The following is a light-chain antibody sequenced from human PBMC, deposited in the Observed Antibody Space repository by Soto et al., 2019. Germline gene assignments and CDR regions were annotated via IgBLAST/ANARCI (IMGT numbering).Light chain of an antibody. J-gene: IGKJ1*01. V-gene: IGKV1-6*01. CDR2: TAS. CDR1: QAISYD. Sequence: AIQMTQSPSSLSASVGDTVTITCRASQAISYDLGWYQQRPGKAPRLLIYTASKLYTGVPLRFRGSGSGTDFSLTSSNLQPEDFATYYCLQDNSSPWTFGQGTKVEV. CDR3: LQDNSSPWT.